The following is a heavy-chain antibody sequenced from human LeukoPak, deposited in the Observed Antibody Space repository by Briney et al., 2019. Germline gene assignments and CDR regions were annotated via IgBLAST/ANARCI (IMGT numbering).Heavy chain of an antibody. CDR2: IRYDGSNK. V-gene: IGHV3-30*02. D-gene: IGHD2-15*01. J-gene: IGHJ3*02. Sequence: GRSLRLSCAASGFTFSSYGMHWVRQAPGKGLEWVAFIRYDGSNKYYADSVKGRFTISRDNSKNTLYLQMNSLRAEDTAVYYCAKLREAAYAFDIWGQGTMVTVSS. CDR3: AKLREAAYAFDI. CDR1: GFTFSSYG.